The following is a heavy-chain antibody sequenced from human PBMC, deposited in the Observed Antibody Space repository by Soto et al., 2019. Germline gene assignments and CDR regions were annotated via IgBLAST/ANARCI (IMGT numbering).Heavy chain of an antibody. CDR2: INPNSGGT. J-gene: IGHJ6*02. V-gene: IGHV1-2*04. CDR1: GYAFTCYY. Sequence: GASVKASCKASGYAFTCYYMHWVRQAPGQGLEWMGWINPNSGGTNYAQKFQGWVTMTRDASMSTAYMELSRLRSEDTAVYYCARGGEVEQLGNLGDCYYYYGMDFWGQGTTVTVSS. D-gene: IGHD6-13*01. CDR3: ARGGEVEQLGNLGDCYYYYGMDF.